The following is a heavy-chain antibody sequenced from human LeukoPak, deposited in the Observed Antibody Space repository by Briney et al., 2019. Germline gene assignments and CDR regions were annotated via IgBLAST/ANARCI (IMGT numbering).Heavy chain of an antibody. CDR1: GFTFSGST. CDR2: ISTSSSYI. Sequence: TGGSLRLSCAASGFTFSGSTMNWVRQAPGKGLEWVSFISTSSSYIYYADSVRGRFTISRDNAKNSLYLQMNSLRAEDTAVYYCARQQWLDGAYYFDYWGQGTLVTVSS. D-gene: IGHD6-19*01. J-gene: IGHJ4*02. V-gene: IGHV3-21*01. CDR3: ARQQWLDGAYYFDY.